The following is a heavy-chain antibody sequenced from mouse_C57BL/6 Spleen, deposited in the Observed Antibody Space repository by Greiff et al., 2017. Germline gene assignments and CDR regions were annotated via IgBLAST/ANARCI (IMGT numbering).Heavy chain of an antibody. CDR3: ASKNYRAWFAY. D-gene: IGHD2-14*01. V-gene: IGHV2-2*01. CDR2: IWSGGGT. Sequence: VKLQESGPGLVQPSQSLSITCTVSGFSFTSYGVHWVRQSPGKGLEWLGVIWSGGGTASNAAFISRLSISKENSKSQVFFKMHSLQADDTAIYYCASKNYRAWFAYWGQGTLVTVSA. CDR1: GFSFTSYG. J-gene: IGHJ3*01.